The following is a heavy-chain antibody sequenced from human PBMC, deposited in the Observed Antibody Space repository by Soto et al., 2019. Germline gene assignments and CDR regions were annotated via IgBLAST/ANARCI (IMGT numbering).Heavy chain of an antibody. D-gene: IGHD2-2*01. CDR2: NSGST. V-gene: IGHV4-39*01. CDR3: ARQPYCSSTSCYRFSNWFDP. CDR1: GGSISSSSYY. J-gene: IGHJ5*02. Sequence: QLQLQESGPGLVKPSETLSLTCTVSGGSISSSSYYWGWIRQPPGKGLEWIGSNSGSTYYNPSLKSRVTTSVDTSKNQFSLRLSSVTAADTAVYYCARQPYCSSTSCYRFSNWFDPWGQGTLVTVSS.